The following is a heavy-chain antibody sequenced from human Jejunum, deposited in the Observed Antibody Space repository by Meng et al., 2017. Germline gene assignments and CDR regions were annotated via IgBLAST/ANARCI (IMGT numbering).Heavy chain of an antibody. V-gene: IGHV6-1*01. CDR1: GDSVSSNSAT. Sequence: SCAISGDSVSSNSATWHWIRQSPSRGLEWLGRTYYRSKWYNDYALSVKSRITINPDTSKNQFSLQLDSVTPEDTAVYYCARDGSSEYFQQWGQGTLVTVSS. D-gene: IGHD1-26*01. CDR3: ARDGSSEYFQQ. CDR2: TYYRSKWYN. J-gene: IGHJ1*01.